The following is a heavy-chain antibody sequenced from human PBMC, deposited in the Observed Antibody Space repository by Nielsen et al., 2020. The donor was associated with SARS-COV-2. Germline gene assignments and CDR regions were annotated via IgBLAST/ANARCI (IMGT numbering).Heavy chain of an antibody. V-gene: IGHV4-39*01. CDR3: ASGYDYGDYPFYY. CDR1: GGSISSSSYY. CDR2: IYYSGST. J-gene: IGHJ4*02. Sequence: ETLSLTCTVSGGSISSSSYYWGWIRQPPGKGLEWIGSIYYSGSTYYNPSLKSRVTISVDTSKNQFSLKLSSVTAADTAVYYCASGYDYGDYPFYYWGQGTLVTVSS. D-gene: IGHD4-17*01.